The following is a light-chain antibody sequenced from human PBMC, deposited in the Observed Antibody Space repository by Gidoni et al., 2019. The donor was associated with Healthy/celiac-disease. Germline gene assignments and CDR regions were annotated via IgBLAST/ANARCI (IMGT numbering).Light chain of an antibody. CDR3: QPLNSYPPAWT. CDR2: AAS. V-gene: IGKV1-9*01. J-gene: IGKJ1*01. CDR1: QGISSY. Sequence: DIQLTQSPSFLSASVGDRVTITCRASQGISSYLAWYQQKPGKAPKLLIYAASTLQSGVPSRFSGSGSGTEFTLTISSLQPEDFATYYCQPLNSYPPAWTFGQGTKVEIK.